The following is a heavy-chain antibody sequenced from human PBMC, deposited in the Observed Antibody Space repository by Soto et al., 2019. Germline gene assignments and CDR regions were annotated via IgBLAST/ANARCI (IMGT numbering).Heavy chain of an antibody. D-gene: IGHD6-19*01. Sequence: QVQLQESGPGLVKPSGTLSLTCAVSGTSISSTFWWSWVRQPPGKGLEWIGEAHPSGTVNYNPSLASRATISVDKSNNQLSLNLNSLTAADTAVFFCARHVGVAGTRGFDYWGQGIVVAVSS. CDR3: ARHVGVAGTRGFDY. V-gene: IGHV4-4*02. CDR1: GTSISSTFW. J-gene: IGHJ4*02. CDR2: AHPSGTV.